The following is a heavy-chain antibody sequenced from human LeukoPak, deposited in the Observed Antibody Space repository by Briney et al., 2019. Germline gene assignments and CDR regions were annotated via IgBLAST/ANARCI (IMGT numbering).Heavy chain of an antibody. CDR3: ARGVEGGSYDSDAFDI. CDR1: GGSISSYY. Sequence: PSETLSLTCTVSGGSISSYYWSWIRQPPGKGLEWIGYIYYSGSTNYNPSLKSRVTISVDTSKNQFSLKLSSVTAADTAVYYCARGVEGGSYDSDAFDIWGQGTMVTVSS. V-gene: IGHV4-59*01. D-gene: IGHD1-26*01. CDR2: IYYSGST. J-gene: IGHJ3*02.